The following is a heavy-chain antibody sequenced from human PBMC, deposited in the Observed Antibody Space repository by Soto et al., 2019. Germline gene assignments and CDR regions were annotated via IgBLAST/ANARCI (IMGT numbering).Heavy chain of an antibody. CDR2: INPNSGGT. CDR1: GYTFSDYY. V-gene: IGHV1-2*02. Sequence: ASVKVSCKASGYTFSDYYIHWVRQAPGQGLEWMGWINPNSGGTKYAPKFQGGVTMTRDTSITTAYMELSRLRSGDTAVYYCAREPATAKPEGVDFWGQGTLVTVSS. D-gene: IGHD1-1*01. J-gene: IGHJ4*02. CDR3: AREPATAKPEGVDF.